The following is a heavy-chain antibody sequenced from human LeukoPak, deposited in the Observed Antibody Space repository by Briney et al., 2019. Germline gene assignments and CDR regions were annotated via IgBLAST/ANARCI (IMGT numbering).Heavy chain of an antibody. V-gene: IGHV3-23*01. CDR1: GFTFSSYA. D-gene: IGHD6-19*01. CDR3: ARWKGSGWYNRLDP. Sequence: GGSLRLSCAASGFTFSSYAMSWVRQAPGKGLEWVSAISGSGGSTYYADSVKGRFTISRDNSKNTLYLQMNSLRAEDTAVYYCARWKGSGWYNRLDPWGQGTLVTVSS. J-gene: IGHJ5*02. CDR2: ISGSGGST.